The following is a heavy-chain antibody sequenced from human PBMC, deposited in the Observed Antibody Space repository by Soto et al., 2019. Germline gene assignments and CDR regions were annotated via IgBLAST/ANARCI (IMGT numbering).Heavy chain of an antibody. J-gene: IGHJ4*02. CDR3: ARELYCSSTSCYRGSAFYY. CDR1: GFTFSSYS. CDR2: ISSSSNYI. D-gene: IGHD2-2*01. Sequence: EVQLVESGGGLVKPGGSLRLSCAASGFTFSSYSMNWVRQAPGKGLEWVSSISSSSNYIYYADSVKGRFTISRDNAKNSLCLQTNSLSAKDTAVYYCARELYCSSTSCYRGSAFYYWSQGTLVTVS. V-gene: IGHV3-21*01.